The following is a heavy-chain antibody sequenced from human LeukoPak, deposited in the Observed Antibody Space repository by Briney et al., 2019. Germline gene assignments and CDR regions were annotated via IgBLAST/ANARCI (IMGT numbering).Heavy chain of an antibody. J-gene: IGHJ4*02. V-gene: IGHV3-21*01. CDR1: GFTFSSYS. Sequence: GGSLRLSYAASGFTFSSYSMNWVRQAPGKGLEWVSSISSSSSYIYYADSVKGRFTISRDNAKNSLYLQMNSLRAEDTAVYYCARGGDIVLMVYAPFDYWGQGTLVTVSS. D-gene: IGHD2-8*01. CDR3: ARGGDIVLMVYAPFDY. CDR2: ISSSSSYI.